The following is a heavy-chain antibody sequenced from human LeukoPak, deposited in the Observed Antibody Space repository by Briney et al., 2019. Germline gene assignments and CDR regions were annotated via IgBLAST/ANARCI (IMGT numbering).Heavy chain of an antibody. Sequence: ASVKVSCMASGYTFTNYDISWVRQATGQGLEWMGWMNPNSGNTGYAQKFQGRVTMTRNTSISTAYMELSSLRSEDTALYYCARDIAGATKGGWFDTWGQGTPVTVSS. CDR3: ARDIAGATKGGWFDT. CDR2: MNPNSGNT. D-gene: IGHD1-26*01. J-gene: IGHJ5*02. V-gene: IGHV1-8*01. CDR1: GYTFTNYD.